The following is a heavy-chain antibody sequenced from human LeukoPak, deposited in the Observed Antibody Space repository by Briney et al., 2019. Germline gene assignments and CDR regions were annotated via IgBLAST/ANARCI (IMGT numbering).Heavy chain of an antibody. CDR2: TYYRSKWYN. J-gene: IGHJ6*02. V-gene: IGHV6-1*01. CDR3: AREWGIAVAMGMDV. Sequence: SQTLSLTCAISGDSVSRNWIRQSPSRGLEWLGRTYYRSKWYNDYAVSVKSRITINPDTSKNQFSLQLNSVTPEDTAVYYCAREWGIAVAMGMDVWGQRTTVTVSS. CDR1: GDSVS. D-gene: IGHD6-19*01.